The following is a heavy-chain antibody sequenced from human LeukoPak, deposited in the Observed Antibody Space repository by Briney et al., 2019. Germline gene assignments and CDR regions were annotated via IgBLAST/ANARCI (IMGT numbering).Heavy chain of an antibody. D-gene: IGHD2-15*01. CDR3: ATHTHPLGYCSGGSCYPHYFDY. V-gene: IGHV3-21*04. J-gene: IGHJ4*02. Sequence: GGSLRLSCAPSGFTFSSYSMNWVRQAPGKGLEWVSSISSSSSYIYYADSVKGRFTISRHNSKNTLYLQMNSLRAEDTAVYYCATHTHPLGYCSGGSCYPHYFDYWGQGTLVTVSS. CDR1: GFTFSSYS. CDR2: ISSSSSYI.